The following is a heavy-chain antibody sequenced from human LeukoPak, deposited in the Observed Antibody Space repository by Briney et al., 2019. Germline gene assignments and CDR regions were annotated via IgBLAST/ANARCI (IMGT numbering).Heavy chain of an antibody. Sequence: ASVKVSCKASGYTFTSDGISWVRQAPGQGLEWMGGIIPIFGTANYAQKFQGRVTITADESTSTAYMELSSLRSEDTAVYYCASLHIVGVMDPHYYYYMDVWGKGTTVTISS. D-gene: IGHD1-26*01. CDR2: IIPIFGTA. CDR3: ASLHIVGVMDPHYYYYMDV. J-gene: IGHJ6*03. V-gene: IGHV1-69*13. CDR1: GYTFTSDG.